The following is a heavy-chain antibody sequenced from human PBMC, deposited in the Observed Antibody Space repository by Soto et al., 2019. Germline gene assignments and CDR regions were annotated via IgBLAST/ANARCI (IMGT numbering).Heavy chain of an antibody. CDR2: MDPKSGNT. D-gene: IGHD2-15*01. J-gene: IGHJ4*02. CDR1: GYTFTNYD. Sequence: QVQLVQSGAEVKKPGASVKVSCKASGYTFTNYDINWVRQAPGQGLERMGWMDPKSGNTDYAQKFQGRVTITRNTSISTAYLEVSSLSSEDTAVYFCARGRGWRDYWGQGTLVTVSS. CDR3: ARGRGWRDY. V-gene: IGHV1-8*01.